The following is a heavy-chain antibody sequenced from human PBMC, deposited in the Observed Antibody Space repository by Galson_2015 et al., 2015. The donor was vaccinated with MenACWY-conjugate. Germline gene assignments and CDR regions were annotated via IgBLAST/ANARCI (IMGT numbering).Heavy chain of an antibody. J-gene: IGHJ6*02. CDR1: GFTFGDYA. D-gene: IGHD2-2*01. CDR3: TRDPDIVVVPAAHYGMDV. V-gene: IGHV3-49*03. CDR2: IRSKAYGGTT. Sequence: SLRLSCAASGFTFGDYAMSWFRQAPGKGLEWVGFIRSKAYGGTTEYAASVKGRFTISRDDSKSIAYLQMNSLKTEDTAVYYCTRDPDIVVVPAAHYGMDVWGQGTTVTVSS.